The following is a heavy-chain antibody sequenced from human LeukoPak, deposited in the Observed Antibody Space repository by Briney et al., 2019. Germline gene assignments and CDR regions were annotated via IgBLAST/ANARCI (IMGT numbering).Heavy chain of an antibody. D-gene: IGHD4-17*01. CDR1: GGSISNYY. CDR3: ARGSTVTSRIIDY. Sequence: KSSETLSLTCLVSGGSISNYYWSWIRQSPGKGLEWVGYIHYSGSTNNNPSLESRITMSLDTSKNQFSLKVSSVTAADTAVYYCARGSTVTSRIIDYWGQGTLVTVSS. V-gene: IGHV4-59*01. J-gene: IGHJ4*02. CDR2: IHYSGST.